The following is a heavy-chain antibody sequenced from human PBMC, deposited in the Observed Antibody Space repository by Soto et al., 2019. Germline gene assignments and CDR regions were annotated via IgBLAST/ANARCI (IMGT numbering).Heavy chain of an antibody. Sequence: PSETLSLTCAVSGGSISSGGYSWSWIRQPPGKGLEWIGYIYHSGSTYYNPSLKSRVTTSVDRSKNQFSLKLSSVTAADTAVYYCARGSFNYDILTGLARGGYFDYWGQGTLVTVSS. CDR1: GGSISSGGYS. D-gene: IGHD3-9*01. CDR3: ARGSFNYDILTGLARGGYFDY. CDR2: IYHSGST. V-gene: IGHV4-30-2*01. J-gene: IGHJ4*02.